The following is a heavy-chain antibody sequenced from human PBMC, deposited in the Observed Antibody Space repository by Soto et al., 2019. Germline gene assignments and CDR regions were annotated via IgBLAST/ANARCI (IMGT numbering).Heavy chain of an antibody. CDR2: ISSTTNYI. Sequence: LRLSCAASGFTFTRYSMNWVRQAPGKGLECVSSISSTTNYIYYGDSMKGRFTISRDNAKNSLYLEMNSLRAEDTAVYYCARESEDLTSNFDYWGQGTLVTVSS. CDR1: GFTFTRYS. CDR3: ARESEDLTSNFDY. V-gene: IGHV3-21*06. J-gene: IGHJ4*02.